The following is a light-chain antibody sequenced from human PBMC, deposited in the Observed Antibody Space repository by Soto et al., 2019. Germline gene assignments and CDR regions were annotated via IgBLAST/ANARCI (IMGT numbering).Light chain of an antibody. V-gene: IGKV3-20*01. CDR3: QHYSRTLPWT. Sequence: EIVLTQSPGTLSLSPGETATLSCRASQTVGTNFLAWYQQKPGQAPRLLMFGTSNRATDIPDRFGGSGSGTDFPLTIRRLETDDGAVYYCQHYSRTLPWTVGQVTKLEIK. J-gene: IGKJ1*01. CDR2: GTS. CDR1: QTVGTNF.